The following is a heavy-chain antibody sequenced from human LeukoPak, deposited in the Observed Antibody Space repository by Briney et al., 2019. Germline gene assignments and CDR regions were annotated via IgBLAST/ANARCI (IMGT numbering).Heavy chain of an antibody. CDR2: ISGSGGST. CDR3: AKDAIVVVVAAHVY. CDR1: GFTFSSYA. V-gene: IGHV3-23*01. D-gene: IGHD2-15*01. J-gene: IGHJ4*02. Sequence: GGSLRLSCAASGFTFSSYAMSWVRQAPGKGLEWVSAISGSGGSTYYADSVKGRFTISRDNSKNTLYLQMNSLRAEHTAVYYSAKDAIVVVVAAHVYWGQGTLVTVSS.